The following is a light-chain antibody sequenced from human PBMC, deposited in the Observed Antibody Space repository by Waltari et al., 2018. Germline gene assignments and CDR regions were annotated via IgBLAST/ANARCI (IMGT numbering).Light chain of an antibody. Sequence: QSALTQPPSSSGSPGRPVTIHCTGTSSVVGGYNYLPWYRPHPGKAPALMIFEVSIRPSAAPVRISGANTGKTAALTVSGLQAADEADYYCSSYAGSNSFDVVFGGGTKLT. V-gene: IGLV2-8*01. CDR1: SSVVGGYNY. J-gene: IGLJ2*01. CDR3: SSYAGSNSFDVV. CDR2: EVS.